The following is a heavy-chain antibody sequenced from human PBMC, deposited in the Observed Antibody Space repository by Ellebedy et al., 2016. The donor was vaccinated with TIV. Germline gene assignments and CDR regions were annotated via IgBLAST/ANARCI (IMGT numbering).Heavy chain of an antibody. D-gene: IGHD3-22*01. V-gene: IGHV1-18*01. J-gene: IGHJ5*02. CDR2: ISAYNGNT. Sequence: ASVKVSCKASGGTFSSYAISWVRQAPGQGLEWMGWISAYNGNTNYAQKLQGRVTMTTDTSTSTAYMELRSLRSDDTAVYYCASHSPLLLGSNWFDPWGQGTLVTVSS. CDR1: GGTFSSYA. CDR3: ASHSPLLLGSNWFDP.